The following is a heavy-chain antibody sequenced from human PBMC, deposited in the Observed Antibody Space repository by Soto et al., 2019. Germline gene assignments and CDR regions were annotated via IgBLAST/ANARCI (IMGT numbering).Heavy chain of an antibody. CDR1: GFSFPRFG. Sequence: QVQLVESGGGVVQPGRSLRLSCAASGFSFPRFGMHWVRQAPGKGLEWVALITYEGSQIYYADAVKGRLTISRDNGDNTMSLQMDNLRTEDTATYFCAKGRGEMKWANYYGLDVWGQGTTVTVSS. D-gene: IGHD2-21*01. J-gene: IGHJ6*02. CDR3: AKGRGEMKWANYYGLDV. CDR2: ITYEGSQI. V-gene: IGHV3-30*18.